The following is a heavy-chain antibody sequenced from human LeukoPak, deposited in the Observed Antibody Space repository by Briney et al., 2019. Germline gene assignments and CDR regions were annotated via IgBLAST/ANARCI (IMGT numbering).Heavy chain of an antibody. Sequence: PGGSLRLSCAASGFTFSSYSMNWVRQAPGKGLEWVSSISSSSSYIYYADSVKGRFTISRDNAKNSLYLQMNSLRAEDTAVYYCARVFGGIAAADYWGQGTLVTVSS. CDR2: ISSSSSYI. V-gene: IGHV3-21*03. D-gene: IGHD6-13*01. CDR3: ARVFGGIAAADY. J-gene: IGHJ4*02. CDR1: GFTFSSYS.